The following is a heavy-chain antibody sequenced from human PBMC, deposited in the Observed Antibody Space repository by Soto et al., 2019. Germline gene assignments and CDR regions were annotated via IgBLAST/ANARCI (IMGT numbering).Heavy chain of an antibody. V-gene: IGHV3-30*03. CDR2: ISYDGSNK. CDR1: GFTFSSYG. CDR3: ARDSVSDGYCGGDCHPTFDH. Sequence: PGGSLRLSCAASGFTFSSYGMHWVRQAPGKGLEWVAVISYDGSNKYYADSVKGRFTISRDNSKNTLYLQMNSLRAEDTAVYYCARDSVSDGYCGGDCHPTFDHWGQGA. D-gene: IGHD2-21*02. J-gene: IGHJ4*02.